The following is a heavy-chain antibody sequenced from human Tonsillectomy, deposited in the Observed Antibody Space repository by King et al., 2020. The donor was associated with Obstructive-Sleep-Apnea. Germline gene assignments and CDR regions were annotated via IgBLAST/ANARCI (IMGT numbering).Heavy chain of an antibody. D-gene: IGHD1-1*01. CDR1: GDSISSYY. CDR3: ARHERLEAFDI. Sequence: QLQEAGPRLVKPSGNLSLTCSVSGDSISSYYWVWNRQPPRKGLGWIGYIYYMGITNYNPSLKSRVPISVDTSKNQFSLKRTAVTAADTAVYYCARHERLEAFDIWGQGTKVTVSS. J-gene: IGHJ3*02. V-gene: IGHV4-59*08. CDR2: IYYMGIT.